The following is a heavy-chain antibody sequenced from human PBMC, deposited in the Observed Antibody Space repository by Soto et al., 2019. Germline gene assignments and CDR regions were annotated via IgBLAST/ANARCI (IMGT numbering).Heavy chain of an antibody. D-gene: IGHD6-13*01. CDR3: VRSWAC. CDR1: GFIFSNYG. Sequence: EVQLLESGGGLVQPGGSLRISCAASGFIFSNYGMNWVRLAPGEGLEWVSTITTTGGSTFYADSVRGRFTISRDNSKNTLDLQMNSLRVDDTAIYYCVRSWACWGRGVVVTVSS. CDR2: ITTTGGST. J-gene: IGHJ4*02. V-gene: IGHV3-23*01.